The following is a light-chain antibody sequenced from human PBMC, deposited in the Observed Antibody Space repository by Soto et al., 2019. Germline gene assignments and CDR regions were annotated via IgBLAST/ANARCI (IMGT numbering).Light chain of an antibody. CDR2: AAS. CDR3: QQLNSYPIP. CDR1: QGISSY. Sequence: DIKLTQSPSFLSASVGDRVTITCRASQGISSYLGWYQQKPGKAPKLLIYAASTLQSGVPSRFSGSGSGTEFTLTISSLQPEDFASYYCQQLNSYPIPFGQGTRLEIK. J-gene: IGKJ5*01. V-gene: IGKV1-9*01.